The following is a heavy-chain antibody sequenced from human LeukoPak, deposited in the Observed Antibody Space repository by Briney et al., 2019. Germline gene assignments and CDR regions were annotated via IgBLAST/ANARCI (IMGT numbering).Heavy chain of an antibody. D-gene: IGHD1-26*01. CDR2: ISAYNGNT. J-gene: IGHJ6*03. CDR1: GYTFTSYG. Sequence: ASVKVSCKASGYTFTSYGISWVRQAPGQGLEWMGWISAYNGNTNYAQKLQGRVTMTTDTSTSTAYMELRSLRSDDTAVYYCARDSIGGLELLLNYSFYYMDVWGKGTTVTVSS. V-gene: IGHV1-18*01. CDR3: ARDSIGGLELLLNYSFYYMDV.